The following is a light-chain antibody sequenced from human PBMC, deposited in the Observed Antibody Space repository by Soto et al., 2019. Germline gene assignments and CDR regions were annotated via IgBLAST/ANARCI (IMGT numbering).Light chain of an antibody. CDR2: GAS. CDR3: QQYHNWPPYT. V-gene: IGKV3-15*01. Sequence: EIVMTQSPATLSVSPGERATLSCRASQSVSSSLAWYQQKPGQAPRLLIYGASTRATGIPARFSGSESGTEFTLTISSLRSEDFAVYFCQQYHNWPPYTFGQGTKLEIK. CDR1: QSVSSS. J-gene: IGKJ2*01.